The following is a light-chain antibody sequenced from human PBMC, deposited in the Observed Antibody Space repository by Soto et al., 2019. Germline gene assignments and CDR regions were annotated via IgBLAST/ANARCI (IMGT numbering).Light chain of an antibody. CDR2: DVS. CDR1: SSDVGGYNY. V-gene: IGLV2-11*01. CDR3: CAYAGTYTV. J-gene: IGLJ2*01. Sequence: QSALTQPRSVSGSPGQSVTISCTGTSSDVGGYNYVSWYQQHPGKAPKLMIYDVSQRPSGVPDRFSGSKSGNTASLTISGLQSEDEADYYCCAYAGTYTVFGGETNLTVL.